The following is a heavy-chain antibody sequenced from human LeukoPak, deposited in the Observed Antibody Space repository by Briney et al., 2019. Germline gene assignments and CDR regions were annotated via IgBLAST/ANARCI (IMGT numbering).Heavy chain of an antibody. V-gene: IGHV3-23*01. CDR1: GFTFSSYA. CDR3: AKKTSITGTTGNLGY. CDR2: ISGSGGST. D-gene: IGHD1-20*01. J-gene: IGHJ4*02. Sequence: GGSLRLSCAASGFTFSSYAMSWVRQAPGTGLEWVSAISGSGGSTYYADSVKGRFTISRDNSKNTLYLQMNSLRAEDTAVYYCAKKTSITGTTGNLGYWGQGTLVTVSS.